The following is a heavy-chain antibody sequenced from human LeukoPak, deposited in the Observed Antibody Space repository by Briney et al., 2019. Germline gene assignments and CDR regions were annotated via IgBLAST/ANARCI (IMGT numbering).Heavy chain of an antibody. CDR2: IYSDGRT. Sequence: GGSLRLSCAASGLTVINTYMSWVRQALGKGLESVSVIYSDGRTYYADSVKGRFTISRDNSKNTLYLQMNSLRAEDTATYYCTRDPTDSGLGDYWGQGTPVTVSS. CDR1: GLTVINTY. J-gene: IGHJ4*02. V-gene: IGHV3-53*01. D-gene: IGHD6-19*01. CDR3: TRDPTDSGLGDY.